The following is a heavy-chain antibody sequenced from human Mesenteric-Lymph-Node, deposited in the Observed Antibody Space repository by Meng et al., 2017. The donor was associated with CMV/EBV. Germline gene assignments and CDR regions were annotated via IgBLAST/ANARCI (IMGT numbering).Heavy chain of an antibody. CDR1: GFTFSSYA. CDR2: VSGSGYST. CDR3: AKDGGGLFGMADYGLDV. J-gene: IGHJ6*02. D-gene: IGHD3-3*01. Sequence: GGSLRLSCAASGFTFSSYAMVWVRQAPGKGVEWVSAVSGSGYSTSYADSVKGRFTISRDNSENTLYLQMNSLRVEDTAIYYCAKDGGGLFGMADYGLDVWGQGTTVTVS. V-gene: IGHV3-23*01.